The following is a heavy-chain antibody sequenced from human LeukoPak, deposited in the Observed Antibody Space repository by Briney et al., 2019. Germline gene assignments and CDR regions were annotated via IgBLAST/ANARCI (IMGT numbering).Heavy chain of an antibody. CDR1: GGSISSYY. Sequence: SETLSLTCTVSGGSISSYYWSWIRQPPGKGLEWIGYIYYSGSTNYNPSLKSRVTISVDTSKNQFSLKLSSVTAADTAVYYCARDQGYYGSGSLDYWGQGTPVTVSS. CDR2: IYYSGST. J-gene: IGHJ4*02. D-gene: IGHD3-10*01. V-gene: IGHV4-59*01. CDR3: ARDQGYYGSGSLDY.